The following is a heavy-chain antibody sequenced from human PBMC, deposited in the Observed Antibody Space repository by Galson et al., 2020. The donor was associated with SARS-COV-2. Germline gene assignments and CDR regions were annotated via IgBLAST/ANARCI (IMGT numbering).Heavy chain of an antibody. CDR2: IYYSGST. V-gene: IGHV4-39*07. CDR1: GGSISSSSYY. D-gene: IGHD2-2*02. CDR3: ARDLTGCSSTSCYTPWGFDY. Sequence: SQTPSLTCTVSGGSISSSSYYWGWIRQPPGKGLEWLGSIYYSGSTYYTPSLKSRVTISVDTSKNQFSLKLSSVTAADTAVYYCARDLTGCSSTSCYTPWGFDYWGQGTLVTVSS. J-gene: IGHJ4*02.